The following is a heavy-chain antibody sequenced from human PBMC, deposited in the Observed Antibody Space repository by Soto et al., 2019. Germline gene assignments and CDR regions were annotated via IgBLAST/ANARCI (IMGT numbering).Heavy chain of an antibody. D-gene: IGHD6-13*01. Sequence: GSLRLSCAASGFSLSDYAMHWVRQAPGKGLEWIGEINHSGSTNYNPSLKSRVTISVDTSKNQFSLKLSSVTAADTAVYYCALVTSAAGTVFDYWGQGTLVTVSS. CDR1: GFSLSDYA. CDR3: ALVTSAAGTVFDY. V-gene: IGHV4-34*08. J-gene: IGHJ4*02. CDR2: INHSGST.